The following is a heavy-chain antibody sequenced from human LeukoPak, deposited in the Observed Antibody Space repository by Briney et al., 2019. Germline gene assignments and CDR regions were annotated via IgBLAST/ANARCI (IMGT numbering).Heavy chain of an antibody. CDR2: INPTNGNT. J-gene: IGHJ4*02. CDR3: ARDGYFDY. V-gene: IGHV1-18*01. CDR1: GSTFTYC. Sequence: ASVKVSCTGSGSTFTYCVGWVRQAPGQGLEWMGWINPTNGNTNYAQKLQGRVTMTTDTSTSTAYMELRSLRSDDTAVYYCARDGYFDYWGQGTLVTVSS.